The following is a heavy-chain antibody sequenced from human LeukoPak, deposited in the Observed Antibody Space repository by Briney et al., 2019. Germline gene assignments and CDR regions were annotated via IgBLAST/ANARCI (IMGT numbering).Heavy chain of an antibody. CDR2: IYYSGST. CDR1: GGSINDYY. V-gene: IGHV4-59*01. CDR3: ARGYYDSGTYSGYFQH. D-gene: IGHD3-10*01. Sequence: PSETLSLTYTVSGGSINDYYWNWIRQPPGKGLEWIGYIYYSGSTNYNPSLKSRVTISVDTSKTRFSLRLSSVTAADTAVYYCARGYYDSGTYSGYFQHWGQGTLVTVSS. J-gene: IGHJ1*01.